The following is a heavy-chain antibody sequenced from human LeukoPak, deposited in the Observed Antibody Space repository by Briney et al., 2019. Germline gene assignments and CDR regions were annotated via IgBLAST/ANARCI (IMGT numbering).Heavy chain of an antibody. CDR1: GFTFSSYS. CDR3: AREYGG. CDR2: ISYDGSNK. V-gene: IGHV3-30*03. D-gene: IGHD2-8*01. J-gene: IGHJ4*02. Sequence: PGGSLRLSCAASGFTFSSYSMNWVRQAPGKGLEWVAVISYDGSNKYYADSVKGRFTISRDNSKNTLYLQMNSLRAEDTAVYYCAREYGGWGQGTLVTVSS.